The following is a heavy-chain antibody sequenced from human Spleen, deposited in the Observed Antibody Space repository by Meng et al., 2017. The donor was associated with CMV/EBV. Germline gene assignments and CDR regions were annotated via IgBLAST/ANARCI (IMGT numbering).Heavy chain of an antibody. D-gene: IGHD1-26*01. Sequence: ASVKVSCKASGYTITSYDINWVRQASGQGLEWMGWINPNSGKTGYAQKFQGRVTVTKNTSINTVYMELRSLRPEDTAVYYCARGAYCFDYWGQGTLVTVSS. CDR2: INPNSGKT. CDR1: GYTITSYD. CDR3: ARGAYCFDY. J-gene: IGHJ4*02. V-gene: IGHV1-8*01.